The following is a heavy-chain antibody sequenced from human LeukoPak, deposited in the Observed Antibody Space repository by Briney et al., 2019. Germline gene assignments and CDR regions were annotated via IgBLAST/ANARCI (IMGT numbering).Heavy chain of an antibody. J-gene: IGHJ5*02. D-gene: IGHD2-2*01. CDR1: GYSFTSYW. V-gene: IGHV5-51*01. CDR3: ARVYCSSTSCPENWFDP. Sequence: KRGESLKISCKGSGYSFTSYWIGWVRQMPEKGLEWMGIIYPGDSDTRYSPSFQGQVTISADKSISTAYLQWSSLKASDTAMYYCARVYCSSTSCPENWFDPWGQGTLVTVSS. CDR2: IYPGDSDT.